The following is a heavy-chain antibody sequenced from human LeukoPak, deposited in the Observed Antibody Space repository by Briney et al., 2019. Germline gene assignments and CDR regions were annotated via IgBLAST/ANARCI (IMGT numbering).Heavy chain of an antibody. J-gene: IGHJ4*02. CDR1: GFTFSSYA. CDR2: ISGSAHKI. Sequence: GGSLRLSCAASGFTFSSYAMSWVRQAPEKGLDWVSVISGSAHKIRYADSVKGRFTISRDNSENTVYLQMNNLRAEDTALYYCAGRVTGYSSGYVYWGQGTLVTVSS. V-gene: IGHV3-23*01. D-gene: IGHD5-18*01. CDR3: AGRVTGYSSGYVY.